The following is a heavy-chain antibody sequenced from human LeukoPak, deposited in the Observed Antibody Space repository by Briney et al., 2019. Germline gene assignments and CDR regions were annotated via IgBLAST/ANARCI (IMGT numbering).Heavy chain of an antibody. Sequence: ASVKVSCKASGYTFTGYYMHWVRQAPGQGLEWMGWINPNSGGTNYAQKFQGRVTMTTDTSTTTAYMELRSLRSDDTAVYYCARGFAVGYCSSTSCYSDYWGQGTLVTVSS. CDR2: INPNSGGT. J-gene: IGHJ4*02. CDR3: ARGFAVGYCSSTSCYSDY. CDR1: GYTFTGYY. D-gene: IGHD2-2*01. V-gene: IGHV1-2*02.